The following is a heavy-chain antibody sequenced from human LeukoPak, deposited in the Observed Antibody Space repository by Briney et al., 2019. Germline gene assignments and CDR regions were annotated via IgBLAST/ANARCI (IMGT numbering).Heavy chain of an antibody. CDR3: AKGATSGWLLYWFDP. J-gene: IGHJ5*02. V-gene: IGHV3-23*01. Sequence: GSLRLSCAVSGLTSSTYATSYAMTWVRQAPGKGLEWVSGISGSGGSTYYAESVKGRFTISRDNFKNTLYLQMNSLRDDDTAIYYCAKGATSGWLLYWFDPWGQGTLVTVSS. D-gene: IGHD6-19*01. CDR1: GLTSSTYATSYA. CDR2: ISGSGGST.